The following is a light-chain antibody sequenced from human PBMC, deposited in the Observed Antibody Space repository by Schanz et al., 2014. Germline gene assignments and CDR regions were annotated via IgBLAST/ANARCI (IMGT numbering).Light chain of an antibody. CDR3: QQRDSWPSRRVT. J-gene: IGKJ4*01. V-gene: IGKV3-11*01. Sequence: EIVLTQSPDTLSSSPGERVTLSCRASQSVNTYLAWYQQKAGQAPRLLIYDASNRATGIPARFSGSGSGTDFTLTISSLEPEDFAVYYCQQRDSWPSRRVTFGGGTKVEIK. CDR1: QSVNTY. CDR2: DAS.